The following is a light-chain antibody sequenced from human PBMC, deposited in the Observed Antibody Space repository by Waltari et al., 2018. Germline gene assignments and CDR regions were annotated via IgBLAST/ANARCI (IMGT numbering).Light chain of an antibody. Sequence: DIVMTQSPDSLAVSLGARATINCKSSHGVLSSANNKNYLAWYQQKPGPPPKLLIYWASTRESGVPDRFSGGGSGTDFTLTISSLQAEDVAVYYCQQYYSTPDTFGPGTKVDIK. CDR3: QQYYSTPDT. CDR2: WAS. V-gene: IGKV4-1*01. CDR1: HGVLSSANNKNY. J-gene: IGKJ3*01.